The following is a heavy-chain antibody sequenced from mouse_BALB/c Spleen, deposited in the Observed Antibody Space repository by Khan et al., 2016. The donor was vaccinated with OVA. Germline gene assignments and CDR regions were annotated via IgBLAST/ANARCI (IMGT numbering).Heavy chain of an antibody. J-gene: IGHJ3*01. V-gene: IGHV3-2*02. CDR1: GYSITSEYA. CDR3: ARKDYYDYDPFPY. CDR2: INYSGNT. D-gene: IGHD2-4*01. Sequence: EVQLVEPGPGLVKPSQPLSLTCTVTGYSITSEYAWNWIRQFPGNKLEWMGYINYSGNTRFNPSLKSRTSITRDTSKNQFFLQLNSVTTEDTATYYCARKDYYDYDPFPYWGQGTLVTVSA.